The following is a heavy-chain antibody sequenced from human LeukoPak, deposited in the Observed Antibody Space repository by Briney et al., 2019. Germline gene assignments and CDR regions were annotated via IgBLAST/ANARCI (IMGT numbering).Heavy chain of an antibody. CDR1: GYTFTGYY. CDR2: INPNSGGT. Sequence: GASVKVSCKASGYTFTGYYMHWVRQAPGQGLEWMGWINPNSGGTNYAQKFQGRVTMTRDTSISTAYMELSRLRSDDTAVYYCARDYSAAADDAFDIWGQGTMVTVSS. V-gene: IGHV1-2*02. J-gene: IGHJ3*02. D-gene: IGHD2-2*01. CDR3: ARDYSAAADDAFDI.